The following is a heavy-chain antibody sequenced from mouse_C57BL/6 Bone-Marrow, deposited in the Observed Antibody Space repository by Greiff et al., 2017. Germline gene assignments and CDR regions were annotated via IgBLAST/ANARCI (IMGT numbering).Heavy chain of an antibody. D-gene: IGHD2-5*01. CDR2: ISDGGSYT. CDR3: ARENYSNYIDY. J-gene: IGHJ2*01. CDR1: GFTFSSYA. V-gene: IGHV5-4*01. Sequence: EVKLMESGGGLVKPGGSLKLSCAASGFTFSSYAMSWVRQTPEKRLEWVATISDGGSYTYYPDNVKGRFTISRDNAKNNLYLQMSHLKSEDTAMYYCARENYSNYIDYWGKGTTLTVSS.